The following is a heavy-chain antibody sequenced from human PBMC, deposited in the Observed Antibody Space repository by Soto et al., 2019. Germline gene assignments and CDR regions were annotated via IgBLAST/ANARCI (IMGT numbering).Heavy chain of an antibody. CDR2: IYYSGST. V-gene: IGHV4-59*11. J-gene: IGHJ5*02. CDR3: ARAGYDFWTQNWFDP. CDR1: GGSISSHY. Sequence: SETLSLTCTVSGGSISSHYWSWIRQPPGQGLEWIGYIYYSGSTNYNPSLKSRVTISVDTSKSQFSLKLSSVTAADTAVYYCARAGYDFWTQNWFDPWGQGTLVTVSS. D-gene: IGHD3-3*01.